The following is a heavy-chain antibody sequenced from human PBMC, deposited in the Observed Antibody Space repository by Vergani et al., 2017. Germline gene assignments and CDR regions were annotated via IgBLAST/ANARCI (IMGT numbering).Heavy chain of an antibody. J-gene: IGHJ4*02. CDR2: INHSGST. D-gene: IGHD2-21*02. V-gene: IGHV4-34*01. Sequence: QVQLQQWGAGLLKPSETLSLTCAVYGGSFSGYYWSWIRQPPGKGLEWIGEINHSGSTNYNPSLKSRVTISVDTSKNQFSLKLSSVTAADTAVYYCARRGDSLNFDYWGQGTLVTVSS. CDR1: GGSFSGYY. CDR3: ARRGDSLNFDY.